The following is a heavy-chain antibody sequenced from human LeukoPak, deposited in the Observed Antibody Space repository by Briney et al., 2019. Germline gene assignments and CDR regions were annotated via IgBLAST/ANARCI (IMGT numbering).Heavy chain of an antibody. J-gene: IGHJ4*02. CDR2: IHTAGVT. D-gene: IGHD4-17*01. Sequence: GGSLRLSCAASGFTFSAYDMHWVRQATGKGLDWVSSIHTAGVTYYSASVKGRFTVSRENAKNSLFLQLDSLRPEDTAVYYCARGSGPGVTTIDSWGQGTLVTVSS. CDR3: ARGSGPGVTTIDS. CDR1: GFTFSAYD. V-gene: IGHV3-13*01.